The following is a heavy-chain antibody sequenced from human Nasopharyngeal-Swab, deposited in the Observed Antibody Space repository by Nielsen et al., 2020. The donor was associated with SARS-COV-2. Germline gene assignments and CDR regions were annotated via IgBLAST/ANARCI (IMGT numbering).Heavy chain of an antibody. D-gene: IGHD6-13*01. CDR2: IYSSGST. J-gene: IGHJ4*02. CDR3: ARRGPYSSSWYFFDY. Sequence: SETLSLTCTVSGGSMRSYYWSWIRQPPGKGLEWIGYIYSSGSTNYDPSLKSRLTISVDTSKNQFSLRLTSVTAADTAVYYCARRGPYSSSWYFFDYWGQGILVTVSS. CDR1: GGSMRSYY. V-gene: IGHV4-59*08.